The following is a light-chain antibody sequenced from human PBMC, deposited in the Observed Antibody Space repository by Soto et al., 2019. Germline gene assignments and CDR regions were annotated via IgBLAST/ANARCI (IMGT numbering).Light chain of an antibody. V-gene: IGLV2-14*01. J-gene: IGLJ2*01. CDR1: SSDVGGYNY. CDR3: SSYTSSSTVV. CDR2: DVS. Sequence: QSVLTQPASVSGSPGQSITISCTGTSSDVGGYNYVSWYQQHPGKAPKLMIYDVSNRPSGVSNRFSVSKSGNTASLTISGLQAEDEADYYCSSYTSSSTVVFGGVTKLTVL.